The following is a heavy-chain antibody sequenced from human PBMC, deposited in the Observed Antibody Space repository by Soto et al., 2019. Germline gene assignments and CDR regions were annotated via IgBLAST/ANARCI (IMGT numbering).Heavy chain of an antibody. CDR1: GFSLSTSGVG. CDR2: IYWDDDK. V-gene: IGHV2-5*02. D-gene: IGHD3-3*01. J-gene: IGHJ4*02. Sequence: QITLKESGPTLVKPTQTLTLTCTFSGFSLSTSGVGVGWLRQPPGKALEWLALIYWDDDKRYSPSLKSRLTTTKDTSKNQVVLTMTNMDPVDTATYYCARAYYDFWSGYLGQFDYWGQGTLVTVSS. CDR3: ARAYYDFWSGYLGQFDY.